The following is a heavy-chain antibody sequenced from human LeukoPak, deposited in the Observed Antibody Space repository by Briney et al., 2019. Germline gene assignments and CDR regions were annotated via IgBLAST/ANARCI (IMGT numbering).Heavy chain of an antibody. CDR1: GYTFTGYY. Sequence: ASVKVSCKASGYTFTGYYMHWVRQAPGQGLEWMGWFNPNSGGTNYAQKFQGRVTMTRDTSISTAYMELSRLRSDDTAVYYCARAYYDILTGYENFDYWGQGTLVTVSS. V-gene: IGHV1-2*02. D-gene: IGHD3-9*01. CDR3: ARAYYDILTGYENFDY. J-gene: IGHJ4*02. CDR2: FNPNSGGT.